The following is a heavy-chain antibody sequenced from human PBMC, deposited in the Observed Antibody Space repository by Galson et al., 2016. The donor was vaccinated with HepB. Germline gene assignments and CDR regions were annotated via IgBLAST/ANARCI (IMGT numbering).Heavy chain of an antibody. CDR1: GYTFTRHG. D-gene: IGHD1-14*01. J-gene: IGHJ6*02. Sequence: SCKASGYTFTRHGLSWVRQAPGQGLEWMGWINTNNGDTDYAQKLQGRVTMTTDTSTSTGYMELWSLRSDDTAVYYCARDPLVPKYRNGMDVWGQGTTVTVSS. CDR2: INTNNGDT. CDR3: ARDPLVPKYRNGMDV. V-gene: IGHV1-18*04.